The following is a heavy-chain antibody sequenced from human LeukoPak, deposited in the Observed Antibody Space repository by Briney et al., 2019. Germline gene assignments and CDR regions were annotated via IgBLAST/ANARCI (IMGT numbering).Heavy chain of an antibody. V-gene: IGHV3-23*01. J-gene: IGHJ4*02. CDR3: AQWSRYFDY. D-gene: IGHD1-26*01. CDR2: FSGSGTST. CDR1: GFPFSGYA. Sequence: PGGSLRLSCAASGFPFSGYAMSWVRQTPGKGLEWVAAFSGSGTSTYYADSVKGRFTISRDNSKNTLYLQMNSLRAEDTALYFCAQWSRYFDYWGQGTLVTVSS.